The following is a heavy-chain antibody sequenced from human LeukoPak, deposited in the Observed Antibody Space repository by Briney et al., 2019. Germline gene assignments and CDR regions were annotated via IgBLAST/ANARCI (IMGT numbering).Heavy chain of an antibody. CDR1: GGSISNHF. CDR2: INHSGST. J-gene: IGHJ6*03. V-gene: IGHV4-59*08. D-gene: IGHD2-21*02. Sequence: SETLSLTCTVSGGSISNHFWNWIRQSPGKGLEWIGEINHSGSTNYNPSLKSRVTISVDTSKNQFSLKLSSVTAADTAIYYCARGAYCGADCYYYFFYYYVDVWGKGTTVTVSS. CDR3: ARGAYCGADCYYYFFYYYVDV.